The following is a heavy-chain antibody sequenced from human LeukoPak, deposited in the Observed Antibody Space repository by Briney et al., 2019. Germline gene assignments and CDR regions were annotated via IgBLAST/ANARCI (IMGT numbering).Heavy chain of an antibody. CDR2: IYYSGST. J-gene: IGHJ6*03. V-gene: IGHV4-59*01. D-gene: IGHD3-22*01. CDR3: ARDSPHQTYYYDSSGSYYYYYYMDV. Sequence: SETLSLTRTVSGGSISSYYWSWIRPPPGKGLEWIGYIYYSGSTNYNPSLKSQVTISVDASKNQFSLKLSSVTAADTAVYYCARDSPHQTYYYDSSGSYYYYYYMDVWGKGTTVTVSS. CDR1: GGSISSYY.